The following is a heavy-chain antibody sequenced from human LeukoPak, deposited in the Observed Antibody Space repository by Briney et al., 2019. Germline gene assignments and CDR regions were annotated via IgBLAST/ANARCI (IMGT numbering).Heavy chain of an antibody. CDR1: GFTFSSYA. V-gene: IGHV3-23*01. CDR3: ARAGSSGWDY. J-gene: IGHJ4*02. CDR2: ISGSGGST. D-gene: IGHD6-19*01. Sequence: GGSLRLSCAPSGFTFSSYAMSWVRQAPGKGLEWVSAISGSGGSTYHADSVKGRFTISRDNSKNTLYLQMNRLRAEDTAVYYCARAGSSGWDYWGQGTLVTVSS.